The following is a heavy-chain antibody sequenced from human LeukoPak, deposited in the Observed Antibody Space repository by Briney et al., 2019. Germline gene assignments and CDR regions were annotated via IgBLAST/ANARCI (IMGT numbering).Heavy chain of an antibody. Sequence: GASVKVSCKASGYTFTGYYMHWVRQAPGQGLEWMGWINPNSGGTNYAQKFQGRVTMTRDTSISTAYMELSRLRSDDTAVYYCARVPPGYYGSGSSYPDYWGQGTLVTVSS. V-gene: IGHV1-2*02. J-gene: IGHJ4*02. CDR1: GYTFTGYY. D-gene: IGHD3-10*01. CDR3: ARVPPGYYGSGSSYPDY. CDR2: INPNSGGT.